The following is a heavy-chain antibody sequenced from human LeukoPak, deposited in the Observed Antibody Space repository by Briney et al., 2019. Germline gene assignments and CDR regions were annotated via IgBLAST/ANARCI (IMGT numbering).Heavy chain of an antibody. CDR3: ARLVVSATVNWFDP. D-gene: IGHD2-15*01. Sequence: SETLSLTCTVSGGSISSSPYYWGWIRQPPGKGLEWIGSIYYSGSTYYNPSLKSRVTISVDTSKNQFSLKLSSVTAADTAVYYCARLVVSATVNWFDPWGQGTLVTVSS. J-gene: IGHJ5*02. V-gene: IGHV4-39*01. CDR1: GGSISSSPYY. CDR2: IYYSGST.